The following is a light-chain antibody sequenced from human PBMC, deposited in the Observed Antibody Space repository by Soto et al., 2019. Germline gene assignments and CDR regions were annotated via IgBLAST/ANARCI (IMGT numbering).Light chain of an antibody. J-gene: IGKJ4*01. CDR3: MQTLQSPVT. CDR1: QSLLHSNGHNC. V-gene: IGKV2-28*01. Sequence: DIVMTQSPVSLPVTPGEPASISCRSSQSLLHSNGHNCLDWYLQKPGQSPQLLIYLGSNRASGVPARFSGSGSGTVFTLKISRVEAEDVGVYYCMQTLQSPVTFGGGTKVEIK. CDR2: LGS.